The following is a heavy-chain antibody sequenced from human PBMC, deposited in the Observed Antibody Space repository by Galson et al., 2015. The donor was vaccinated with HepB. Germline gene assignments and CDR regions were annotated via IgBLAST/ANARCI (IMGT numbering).Heavy chain of an antibody. J-gene: IGHJ6*02. D-gene: IGHD6-6*01. CDR2: ISWNSGSI. V-gene: IGHV3-9*01. CDR3: AKDLIPSSSIPRGGMDV. CDR1: GFTFDDYA. Sequence: SLRLSCAASGFTFDDYAMHWVRQAPGKGLEWVSGISWNSGSIGYADSVKGRFTISRDNAKNSLYLQMNSLRAEDTASYYCAKDLIPSSSIPRGGMDVWGQGTTVTVSS.